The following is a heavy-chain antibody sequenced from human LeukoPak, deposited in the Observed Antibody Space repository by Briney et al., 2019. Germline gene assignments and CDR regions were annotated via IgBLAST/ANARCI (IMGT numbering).Heavy chain of an antibody. J-gene: IGHJ4*02. CDR1: GYTFTSYY. CDR2: INPSGGST. D-gene: IGHD3-9*01. Sequence: ASVKISCKASGYTFTSYYMHWVRQAPGQGLEWMGIINPSGGSTSYAQKFQGRVTMTRDMSTSTVYMELSSLRSGDTAVYYCARGRYFDWLLSSAFDYWGQGTLVTVSS. V-gene: IGHV1-46*01. CDR3: ARGRYFDWLLSSAFDY.